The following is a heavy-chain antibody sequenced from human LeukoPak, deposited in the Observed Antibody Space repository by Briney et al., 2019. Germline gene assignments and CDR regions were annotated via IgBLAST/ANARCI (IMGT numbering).Heavy chain of an antibody. V-gene: IGHV4-4*07. CDR3: AREGIAAADYYYYYMDV. CDR2: IYTSGST. Sequence: PSETLSLTCTVPGGSISSYYWSWIRQPAGKGLEWIGRIYTSGSTNYNPSLKSRVTISVDKPKNQFSLKLSSVTAAETAVYYCAREGIAAADYYYYYMDVWGKGTTVTVSS. CDR1: GGSISSYY. D-gene: IGHD6-13*01. J-gene: IGHJ6*03.